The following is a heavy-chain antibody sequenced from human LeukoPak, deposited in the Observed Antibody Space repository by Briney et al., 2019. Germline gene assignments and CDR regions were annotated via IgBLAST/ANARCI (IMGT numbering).Heavy chain of an antibody. Sequence: GGSLRLSCAASGFTFSSYAMHGVRQAPGKGLEWVAVISYDGSNKYYADSVKGRFTISRDNSKNTLYLQMNSLRAEDTAVYYCARDLGGDSSIYWGQGTLVTVSS. D-gene: IGHD3-22*01. V-gene: IGHV3-30-3*01. CDR1: GFTFSSYA. CDR2: ISYDGSNK. CDR3: ARDLGGDSSIY. J-gene: IGHJ4*02.